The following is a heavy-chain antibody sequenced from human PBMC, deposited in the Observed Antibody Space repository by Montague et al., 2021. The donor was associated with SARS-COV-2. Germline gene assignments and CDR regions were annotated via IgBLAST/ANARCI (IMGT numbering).Heavy chain of an antibody. CDR1: GDSISYYY. V-gene: IGHV4-4*07. CDR3: ARDVVTATGTFGY. J-gene: IGHJ4*02. Sequence: SETLSLTCTVSGDSISYYYWSWIRQPAGKGLEWIGRVSASGSTNYNPSLNSRVTMSVDTSKNQFSLRLSPVTAADTAVYYCARDVVTATGTFGYWGQGTLVTVSS. CDR2: VSASGST. D-gene: IGHD6-13*01.